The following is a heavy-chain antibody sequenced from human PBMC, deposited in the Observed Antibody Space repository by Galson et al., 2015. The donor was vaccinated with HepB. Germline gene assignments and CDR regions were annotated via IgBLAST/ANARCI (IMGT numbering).Heavy chain of an antibody. J-gene: IGHJ4*02. Sequence: LILSCAASGFTFNTYAMSWVRQAPGKGLEWVSGISVSGDREVSADSVKGRFTISRDNSKSKLYLQMSSLRADDTAVYYCVSLYYDSRIYHYFDYWGQGALVTVSS. V-gene: IGHV3-23*01. CDR1: GFTFNTYA. CDR3: VSLYYDSRIYHYFDY. D-gene: IGHD3-10*01. CDR2: ISVSGDRE.